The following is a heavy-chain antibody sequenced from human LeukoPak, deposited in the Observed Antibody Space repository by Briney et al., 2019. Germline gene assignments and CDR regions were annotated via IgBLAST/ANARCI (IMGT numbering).Heavy chain of an antibody. CDR2: IYTSGST. D-gene: IGHD3-22*01. Sequence: PSETLSLTCTVSGGSISSYYWSWIRQPAGKGLEWIGRIYTSGSTNYNPSLKSRVTMSVDTSKNQFSLRLSSVTAADTAVYYCARASYSYDINGWVPFDYWGQGTLVTVSS. J-gene: IGHJ4*02. CDR3: ARASYSYDINGWVPFDY. CDR1: GGSISSYY. V-gene: IGHV4-4*07.